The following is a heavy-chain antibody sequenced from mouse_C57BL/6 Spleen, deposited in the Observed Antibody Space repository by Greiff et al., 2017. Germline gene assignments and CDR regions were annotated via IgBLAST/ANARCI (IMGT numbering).Heavy chain of an antibody. Sequence: VQLQQSGAELVKPGASVKISCKASGYAFSSYWMNWVKQRPGKGLEWIGQIYPGDGDTNYNGKFKGKAILAADKSSSTAYMQLSSLTSEDSAVYFCARDSSGYLFAYWGQETLVTVSA. D-gene: IGHD3-2*02. CDR2: IYPGDGDT. V-gene: IGHV1-80*01. J-gene: IGHJ3*01. CDR1: GYAFSSYW. CDR3: ARDSSGYLFAY.